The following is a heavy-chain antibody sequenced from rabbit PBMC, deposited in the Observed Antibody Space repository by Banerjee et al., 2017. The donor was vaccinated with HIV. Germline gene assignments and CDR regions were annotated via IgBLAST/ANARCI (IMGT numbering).Heavy chain of an antibody. D-gene: IGHD8-1*01. V-gene: IGHV1S40*01. CDR2: IDSGSSGFT. J-gene: IGHJ4*01. CDR3: ARDGAGGSYFAL. CDR1: GVSFSSNNY. Sequence: QSLEESGGDLVKPGASLTLTCTASGVSFSSNNYMCWVRQAPGKGLEWIACIDSGSSGFTYFASWAKGRFTISKTSSTTVTLQMTSLTAADTATYFCARDGAGGSYFALWGQGTLDTVS.